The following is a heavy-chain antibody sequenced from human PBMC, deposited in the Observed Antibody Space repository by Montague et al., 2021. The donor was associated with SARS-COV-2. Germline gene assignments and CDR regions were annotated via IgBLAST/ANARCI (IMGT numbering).Heavy chain of an antibody. Sequence: TFSSYAMSWVRQAPGKGLEWVGSIHYSGSTYYNPSLKSRVSISVDTSKNQFSLKLSSVTAADTAVYYCARLWDTVYYYYGMDVWGQGTTVTVSS. CDR2: IHYSGST. V-gene: IGHV4-39*01. D-gene: IGHD1-26*01. CDR3: ARLWDTVYYYYGMDV. CDR1: TFSSYA. J-gene: IGHJ6*02.